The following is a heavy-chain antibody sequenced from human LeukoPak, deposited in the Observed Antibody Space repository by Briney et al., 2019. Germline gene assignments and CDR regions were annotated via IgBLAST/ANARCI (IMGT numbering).Heavy chain of an antibody. Sequence: SETLSPTCTVSGGSISSSSYYWGWIRQPPGKGLEWIGTIYYSGSTYYNPSLKSRVTISVDTSKNQFSLKLSSVTAADTAVYYCARHTGPIGQNWFDPWGQGTLVTVSS. J-gene: IGHJ5*02. CDR3: ARHTGPIGQNWFDP. V-gene: IGHV4-39*01. CDR2: IYYSGST. CDR1: GGSISSSSYY. D-gene: IGHD3/OR15-3a*01.